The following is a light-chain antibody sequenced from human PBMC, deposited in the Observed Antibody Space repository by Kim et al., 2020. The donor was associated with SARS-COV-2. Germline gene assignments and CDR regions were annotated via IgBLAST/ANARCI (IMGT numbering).Light chain of an antibody. CDR2: GAS. J-gene: IGKJ3*01. CDR3: LQLYSDPFT. CDR1: QGIRGG. Sequence: VGDRVTISCRASQGIRGGVGWYQQKPGRPPKRLIYGASCLQSGVPSRFSGSGSGTDFTLTVSGLQPENSATNYCLQLYSDPFTFGPGTKVGIK. V-gene: IGKV1-17*01.